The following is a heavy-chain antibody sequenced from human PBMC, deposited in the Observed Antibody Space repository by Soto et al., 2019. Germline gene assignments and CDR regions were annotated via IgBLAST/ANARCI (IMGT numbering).Heavy chain of an antibody. D-gene: IGHD3-22*01. CDR1: GFTFSSYS. V-gene: IGHV3-48*01. Sequence: GGSLRLSCAASGFTFSSYSMNWVRQAPGKGLEWVSYISSSSSTIYYADSVKGRFTISRDNAKNSLYLQMNSLRAEDTAVYYCAREYYYDSSGYYDIRRSWWFDPWGQGTLVTVSS. J-gene: IGHJ5*02. CDR2: ISSSSSTI. CDR3: AREYYYDSSGYYDIRRSWWFDP.